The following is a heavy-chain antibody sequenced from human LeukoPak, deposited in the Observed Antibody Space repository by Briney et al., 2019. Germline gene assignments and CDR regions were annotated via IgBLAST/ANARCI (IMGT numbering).Heavy chain of an antibody. J-gene: IGHJ1*01. CDR1: GGTFSSYA. CDR3: ARDARGNSGSLFQH. Sequence: ASVKVSCKASGGTFSSYAISWVRQAPGQGLEWMGIINPSGGSTSYAQKFQGRVTMTRDTSTSTVYMELSSLRSEDTAVYYCARDARGNSGSLFQHWAGHPGHRLL. D-gene: IGHD4-23*01. V-gene: IGHV1-46*01. CDR2: INPSGGST.